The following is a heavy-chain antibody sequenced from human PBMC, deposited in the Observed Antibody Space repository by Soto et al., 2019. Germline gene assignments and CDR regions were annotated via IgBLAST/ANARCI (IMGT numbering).Heavy chain of an antibody. CDR3: ARDNLDSLRYIDWLPQMKLAFDY. V-gene: IGHV3-33*01. Sequence: QVLLVESGGGVVHPGKSLTLSCAASGFTFGTYGMNWVRQGPGKGLEWVARIWYDGRNKFYSDSVKGRFTISRADSNNTVFLEMSDLIVDDSATYYCARDNLDSLRYIDWLPQMKLAFDYWGQGTRVTVSS. CDR2: IWYDGRNK. J-gene: IGHJ4*02. D-gene: IGHD3-9*01. CDR1: GFTFGTYG.